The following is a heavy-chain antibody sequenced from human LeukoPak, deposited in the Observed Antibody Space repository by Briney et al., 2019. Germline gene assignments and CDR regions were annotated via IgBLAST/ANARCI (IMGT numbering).Heavy chain of an antibody. Sequence: SETLSLTCNVSGVSISSSSYYWGWIRQPPGKGLEWIGNIFYSGSTSYYSPSLKSRVTISVDTSKNQFSLKLSSVTAADTAVYYCAREGSKYWYFDLWGRGTWSLSPQ. J-gene: IGHJ2*01. CDR1: GVSISSSSYY. V-gene: IGHV4-39*07. D-gene: IGHD3-10*01. CDR2: IFYSGSTS. CDR3: AREGSKYWYFDL.